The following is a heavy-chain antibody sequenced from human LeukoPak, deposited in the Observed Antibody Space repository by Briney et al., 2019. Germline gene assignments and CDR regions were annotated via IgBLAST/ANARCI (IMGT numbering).Heavy chain of an antibody. Sequence: PSETLSLICTVSGGSIISYYWSWIRQPPGKGLEWIGYIYYSGSTNYNPSLKSRVTISVDTSKNQFSLKLSSVTAADTAVYYCARGPPGGQFDPWGQGTLVTVSS. D-gene: IGHD3-10*01. CDR1: GGSIISYY. CDR2: IYYSGST. J-gene: IGHJ5*02. V-gene: IGHV4-59*01. CDR3: ARGPPGGQFDP.